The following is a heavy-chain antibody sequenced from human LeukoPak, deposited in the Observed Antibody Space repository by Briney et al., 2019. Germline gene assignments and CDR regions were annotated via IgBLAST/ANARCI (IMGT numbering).Heavy chain of an antibody. CDR3: AGSAWAPY. Sequence: SETLSLTCTVSGGPISNSSCYWGWIRQSPGKGLEWIGSIYYSGSTYYNLSLKSRVTISVDTSKNQFSLKVNSVTAADTAVYYCAGSAWAPYWGQGTLVTVSS. D-gene: IGHD1-26*01. CDR1: GGPISNSSCY. V-gene: IGHV4-39*01. J-gene: IGHJ4*02. CDR2: IYYSGST.